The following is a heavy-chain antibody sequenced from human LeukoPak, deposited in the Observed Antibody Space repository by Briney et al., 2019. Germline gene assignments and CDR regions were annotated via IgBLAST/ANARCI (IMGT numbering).Heavy chain of an antibody. CDR3: ARDFRGIYYFDY. V-gene: IGHV1-46*01. Sequence: ASVKVSCKASGYTFTSYYMHWVRQAPGQGLEWMGIINPSGGSTSYAQKFQGRVTMTRDMSTSTVYMELSSLRSEDTAVYYCARDFRGIYYFDYWGQGTLVTVSS. CDR1: GYTFTSYY. D-gene: IGHD3-10*01. J-gene: IGHJ4*02. CDR2: INPSGGST.